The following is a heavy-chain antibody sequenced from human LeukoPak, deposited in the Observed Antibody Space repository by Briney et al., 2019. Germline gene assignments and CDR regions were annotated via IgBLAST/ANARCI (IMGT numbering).Heavy chain of an antibody. J-gene: IGHJ4*02. D-gene: IGHD3-22*01. Sequence: PGGSLRLSCAASGFTVSSHYMSWFRQAPGMGLEWVSAIYTDGSTYYTDSVKGRFTISRDNFKNTLYLQMNSLRAEDTAVYYCARDLSRGYSVFDYWGQGTLVTVSS. V-gene: IGHV3-53*01. CDR2: IYTDGST. CDR1: GFTVSSHY. CDR3: ARDLSRGYSVFDY.